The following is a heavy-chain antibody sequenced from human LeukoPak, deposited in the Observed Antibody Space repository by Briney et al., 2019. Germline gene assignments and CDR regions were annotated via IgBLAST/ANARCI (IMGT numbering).Heavy chain of an antibody. CDR1: GFTFSSYK. Sequence: PGGSLRLSCAASGFTFSSYKMNWVRQAPGKGLEWVSSISSSSSYIYYADSVKGRFTISRDNAKNSLYLQMNSLRAEDTAVYYCARELGHYYDSSGYPDAFDIWGQGTMVTVSS. J-gene: IGHJ3*02. D-gene: IGHD3-22*01. CDR3: ARELGHYYDSSGYPDAFDI. V-gene: IGHV3-21*01. CDR2: ISSSSSYI.